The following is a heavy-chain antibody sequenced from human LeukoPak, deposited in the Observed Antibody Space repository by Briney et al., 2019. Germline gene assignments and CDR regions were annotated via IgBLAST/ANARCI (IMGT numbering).Heavy chain of an antibody. Sequence: PGGSLTPSCAASGFAFRTYATTWVRPPPKNGRRWDSTISTSGRPTYYAASVEGRFTLSRDNSKNELCLHMNSLRDDDTAVYFCARARGSSFDEQFDYWGQGTQVSVSP. V-gene: IGHV3-23*01. J-gene: IGHJ4*02. CDR2: ISTSGRPT. CDR1: GFAFRTYA. D-gene: IGHD3-10*01. CDR3: ARARGSSFDEQFDY.